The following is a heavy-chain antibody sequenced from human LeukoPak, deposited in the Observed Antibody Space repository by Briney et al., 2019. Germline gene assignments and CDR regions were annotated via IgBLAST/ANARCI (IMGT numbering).Heavy chain of an antibody. D-gene: IGHD4-17*01. J-gene: IGHJ4*02. CDR3: ATTVTTRSYFDY. CDR1: GGSISTSRHY. V-gene: IGHV4-39*01. Sequence: PAETETLLCTVSGGSISTSRHYWGWIRQPPGKGLEWIGNMYYRGSTYYNPSLKSRVTISVDTYKSRFSLKLSSVTAADTAVYYCATTVTTRSYFDYWGQ. CDR2: MYYRGST.